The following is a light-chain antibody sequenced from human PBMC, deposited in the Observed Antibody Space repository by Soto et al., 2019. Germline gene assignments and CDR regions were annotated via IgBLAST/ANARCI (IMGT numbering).Light chain of an antibody. CDR1: QSLSSSH. CDR3: QHYGSPYT. V-gene: IGKV3-20*01. J-gene: IGKJ2*01. Sequence: EIVLTQSPGTLSLSPGERATLSCRASQSLSSSHLAWYQHKPGQAPRLLLYHASSRATGIPDRFSGSGSGTDFTLTISRLEPEDFAVYYCQHYGSPYTFGQGTKLETK. CDR2: HAS.